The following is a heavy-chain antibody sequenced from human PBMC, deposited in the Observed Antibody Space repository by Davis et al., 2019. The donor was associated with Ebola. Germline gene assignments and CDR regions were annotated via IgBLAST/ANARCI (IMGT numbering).Heavy chain of an antibody. V-gene: IGHV1-69*10. Sequence: SVKVSCKASGGTFSSYAISWVRQAPGQGLEWMGGIIPILGIANYAQKFQGRVTITADKSTSTAYMELSSLRSEDTAVYYCASEGTMEDTARAFDYWGQGTLVTVSS. D-gene: IGHD5-18*01. CDR3: ASEGTMEDTARAFDY. CDR1: GGTFSSYA. CDR2: IIPILGIA. J-gene: IGHJ4*02.